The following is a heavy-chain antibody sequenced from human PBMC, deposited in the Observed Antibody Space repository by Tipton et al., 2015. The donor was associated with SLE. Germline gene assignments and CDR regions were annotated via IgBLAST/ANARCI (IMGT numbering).Heavy chain of an antibody. CDR3: ARWWNY. J-gene: IGHJ4*02. V-gene: IGHV4-59*10. CDR1: GGSFSGYY. D-gene: IGHD2-15*01. Sequence: TLSLTCAVYGGSFSGYYWSWIRQPAGKGLEWIGRIYTSGSTNFNPSLKSRVTISVDTSKNQFSLKLTSVTAADTAVYYCARWWNYWGQGTLVTVSS. CDR2: IYTSGST.